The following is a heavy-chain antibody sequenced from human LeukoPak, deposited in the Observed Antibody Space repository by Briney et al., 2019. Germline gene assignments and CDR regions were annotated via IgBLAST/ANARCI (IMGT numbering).Heavy chain of an antibody. D-gene: IGHD3-22*01. CDR1: GFTFSSYS. CDR3: ARDLTYYYDSSGYYYDWYFDL. Sequence: WGSLRLSCAASGFTFSSYSMNWVRQAPGKGLEWVSSISSSSSYIYYADSVKGRFTISRDNAKDSLYLQMNSLRAEDTAVYYCARDLTYYYDSSGYYYDWYFDLWGRGTLVTVSS. J-gene: IGHJ2*01. CDR2: ISSSSSYI. V-gene: IGHV3-21*01.